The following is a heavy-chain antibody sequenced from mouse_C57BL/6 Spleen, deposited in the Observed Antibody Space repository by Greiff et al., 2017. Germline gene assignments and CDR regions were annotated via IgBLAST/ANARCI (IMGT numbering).Heavy chain of an antibody. D-gene: IGHD1-1*01. V-gene: IGHV1-74*01. CDR3: STTGHSYAMGY. Sequence: QVQLQQPGAELVKPGASVKVSCKASGYTFTSYWMHWVKQRPGQGLEWIGRIHPSDSDTNYNQKFKGKATLTVDKSSSTAYMQLSSLTSEDATVYYCSTTGHSYAMGYWGQRPSVTVSS. CDR1: GYTFTSYW. CDR2: IHPSDSDT. J-gene: IGHJ4*01.